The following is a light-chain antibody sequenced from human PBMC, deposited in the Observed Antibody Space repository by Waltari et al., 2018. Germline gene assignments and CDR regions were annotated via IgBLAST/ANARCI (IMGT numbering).Light chain of an antibody. J-gene: IGKJ3*01. Sequence: DIQMTQSPSSLSASVGDRVTITCRASQSISSYLNGYQQKPGKAPKLLIYAASSLQRGFPSRFSGSGSGTDFTLTISSLQPEDFATYYCQQSYSTTFGPGTKVDIK. CDR3: QQSYSTT. CDR1: QSISSY. CDR2: AAS. V-gene: IGKV1-39*01.